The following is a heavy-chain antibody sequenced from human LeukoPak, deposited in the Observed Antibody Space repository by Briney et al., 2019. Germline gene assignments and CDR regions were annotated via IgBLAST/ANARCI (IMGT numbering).Heavy chain of an antibody. V-gene: IGHV3-9*01. CDR1: GFTFDDYA. CDR2: ISWNSGRI. CDR3: SKGVVVVPAAIYYCMDV. J-gene: IGHJ6*02. D-gene: IGHD2-2*02. Sequence: GGSLRLSCAASGFTFDDYAMHWVRHAPGKGVEWVSGISWNSGRINYADSVKGRFTISRDNAKNSLYLQMNSLRAEDTALYYFSKGVVVVPAAIYYCMDVWGQGTTVTVSS.